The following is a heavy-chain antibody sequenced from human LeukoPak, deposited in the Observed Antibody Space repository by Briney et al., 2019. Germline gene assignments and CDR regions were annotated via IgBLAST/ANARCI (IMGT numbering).Heavy chain of an antibody. CDR1: GGSISSYY. J-gene: IGHJ4*02. V-gene: IGHV4-59*13. D-gene: IGHD3-9*01. CDR3: ARGRYDILTGYYYFDY. CDR2: IYYSGST. Sequence: KPSETLSLTCTVSGGSISSYYWSWIRQPPGKGLEWIGYIYYSGSTNYNPSLKSRVTISVDTSKNQFSLKLSSVTAADTAVYYCARGRYDILTGYYYFDYWGQGTLVTVSS.